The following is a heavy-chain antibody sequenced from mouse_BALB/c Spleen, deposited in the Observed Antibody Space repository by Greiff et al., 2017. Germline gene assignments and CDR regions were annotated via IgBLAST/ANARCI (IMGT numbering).Heavy chain of an antibody. V-gene: IGHV1S22*01. CDR2: IYPGSGST. Sequence: LQQPGSELVRPGASVKLSCKASGYTFTSYWMHWVKQRPGQGLEWIGNIYPGSGSTNYDEKFKSKATLTVDTSSSTAYMQLSSLTSEDSAVYYCTKGYGSSYEYYYAMDYWGQGTSVTVSS. CDR1: GYTFTSYW. J-gene: IGHJ4*01. D-gene: IGHD1-1*01. CDR3: TKGYGSSYEYYYAMDY.